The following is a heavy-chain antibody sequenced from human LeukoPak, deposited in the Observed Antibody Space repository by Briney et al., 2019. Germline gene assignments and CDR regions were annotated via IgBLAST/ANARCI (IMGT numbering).Heavy chain of an antibody. CDR2: INPSGGST. Sequence: ASVTVSFKASGYTFTIYYMHWVRQAPGQGLEWMGIINPSGGSTSYAQKFQGRVTMTRDTSTSTVYMELSSLRSEDTAVYYCASHYDFWSGYPFYYYYMDVWGKGTTVTVSS. J-gene: IGHJ6*03. CDR1: GYTFTIYY. CDR3: ASHYDFWSGYPFYYYYMDV. D-gene: IGHD3-3*01. V-gene: IGHV1-46*01.